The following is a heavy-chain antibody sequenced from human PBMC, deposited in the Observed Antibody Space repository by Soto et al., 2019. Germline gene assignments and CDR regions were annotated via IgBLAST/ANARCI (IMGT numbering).Heavy chain of an antibody. D-gene: IGHD2-2*01. CDR1: GYSFISHY. V-gene: IGHV1-46*01. J-gene: IGHJ4*02. Sequence: QVQLVQSGAEVTRPGASVKVSCKASGYSFISHYIHWVRQAPGQGLEWKGFINPSGGSATLAQKFEGRVTLSRDTSTTTVDMERRSLRSEEAAVYYCARDYLSSKLYLCYFDFWGQGTLGTVSS. CDR3: ARDYLSSKLYLCYFDF. CDR2: INPSGGSA.